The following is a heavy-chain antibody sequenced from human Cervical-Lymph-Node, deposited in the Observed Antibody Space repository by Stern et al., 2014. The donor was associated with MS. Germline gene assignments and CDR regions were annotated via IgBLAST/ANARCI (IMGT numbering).Heavy chain of an antibody. CDR2: IHSNGDT. CDR3: TKDVSGYYGPFDY. Sequence: QLQLQESGPGLVKPSQTLSLTCTVSGASISSGSRYCRWVRQPAGKGLEWIGRIHSNGDTNYNPPLKSRVTMSVDASKTQFFLKRSSVTAADTAMYFCTKDVSGYYGPFDYWGQGALVTVSS. CDR1: GASISSGSRY. D-gene: IGHD2/OR15-2a*01. J-gene: IGHJ4*02. V-gene: IGHV4-61*02.